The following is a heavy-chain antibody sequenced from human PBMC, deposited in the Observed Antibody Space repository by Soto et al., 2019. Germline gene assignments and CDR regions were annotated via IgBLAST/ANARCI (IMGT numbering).Heavy chain of an antibody. J-gene: IGHJ4*02. CDR2: IGGSGAFT. CDR1: EFIFSSYA. Sequence: PGGSLRLSCAASEFIFSSYAMSWVRQAPGKGLEWVSGIGGSGAFTYYPDSVKGRFTISRDNSKNTLYLQMNSLRAEDTAVYYCAKNGYNSGWGRYYFDYWGQGTLVTVPS. D-gene: IGHD6-19*01. V-gene: IGHV3-23*01. CDR3: AKNGYNSGWGRYYFDY.